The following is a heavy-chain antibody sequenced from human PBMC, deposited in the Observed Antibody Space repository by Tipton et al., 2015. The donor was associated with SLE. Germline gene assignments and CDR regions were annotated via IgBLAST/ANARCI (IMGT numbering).Heavy chain of an antibody. D-gene: IGHD3/OR15-3a*01. J-gene: IGHJ6*02. CDR1: GYTFTTYG. CDR2: ISTYNGNI. CDR3: AKEISPPGMIFYYYFGMDV. Sequence: QLVQSGAEVKKPGASVRVSCKASGYTFTTYGISWVRQAPGQGLEWMGWISTYNGNINQDGSEKYYVDSVKGRFTISKDNAKNSLYLQINSLRAEDTAVYYCAKEISPPGMIFYYYFGMDVWGQGTTVTVSS. V-gene: IGHV1-18*01.